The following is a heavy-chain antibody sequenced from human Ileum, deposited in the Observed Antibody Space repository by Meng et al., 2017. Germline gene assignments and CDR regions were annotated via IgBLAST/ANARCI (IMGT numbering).Heavy chain of an antibody. V-gene: IGHV4-34*01. J-gene: IGHJ4*02. CDR2: INHSGST. CDR3: ARGRITRLGELFGY. D-gene: IGHD3-16*01. CDR1: GGSVSGYS. Sequence: QLKQGGAGLFEPSETLSLTCAGYGGSVSGYSWSWIRQPPGKGLEWIGEINHSGSTNYNPSLKSRVTISVDTSKNQFSLKLSSVTAADTAVYYCARGRITRLGELFGYWGQGTLVTVSS.